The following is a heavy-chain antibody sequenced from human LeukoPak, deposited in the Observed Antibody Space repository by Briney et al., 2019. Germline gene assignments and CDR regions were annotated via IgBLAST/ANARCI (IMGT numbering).Heavy chain of an antibody. CDR3: AREHQRHSLRYFDWSSDY. CDR1: GYTFTDYH. CDR2: INPNSGGT. D-gene: IGHD3-9*01. J-gene: IGHJ4*02. Sequence: ASVKVSCKASGYTFTDYHMHWVRQAPGQGLEWMGWINPNSGGTNFAQKFQGRVTITRDTSVSTAYMELSSLRSEDTAVYYCAREHQRHSLRYFDWSSDYWGQGTLVTVSS. V-gene: IGHV1-2*02.